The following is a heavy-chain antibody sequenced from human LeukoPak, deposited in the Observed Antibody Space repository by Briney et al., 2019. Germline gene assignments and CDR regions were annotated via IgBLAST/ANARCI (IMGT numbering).Heavy chain of an antibody. V-gene: IGHV4-59*08. CDR1: GGSISSYY. J-gene: IGHJ6*02. D-gene: IGHD6-19*01. CDR2: IYYSGST. CDR3: ARHQWRDRTYYYYGMDV. Sequence: SETLSLTCTVSGGSISSYYWSWIRQPPGKGLEWIGYIYYSGSTNYNPSLKSRVTISVDTSKNQFSLKLSSVTAADTAVYYCARHQWRDRTYYYYGMDVWGQGTTVTVSS.